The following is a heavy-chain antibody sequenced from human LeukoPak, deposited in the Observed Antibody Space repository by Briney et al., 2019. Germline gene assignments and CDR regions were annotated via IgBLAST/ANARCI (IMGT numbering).Heavy chain of an antibody. J-gene: IGHJ4*02. D-gene: IGHD3-10*01. Sequence: SGGSLRLSCAASGFTFSSYAMSWVRQAPGKGLEWVSAISGSGGSTYYADSVKGRFTISRDNSKNTLYLQMNSLRAEDTAVYYCAKGRVRGVIIFDYWGREPWSPSPQ. CDR2: ISGSGGST. CDR3: AKGRVRGVIIFDY. CDR1: GFTFSSYA. V-gene: IGHV3-23*01.